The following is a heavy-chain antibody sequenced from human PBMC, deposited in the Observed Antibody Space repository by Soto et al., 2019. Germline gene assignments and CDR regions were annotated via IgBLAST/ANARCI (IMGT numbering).Heavy chain of an antibody. D-gene: IGHD3-3*01. V-gene: IGHV4-59*01. CDR2: IYNSGRT. CDR1: GGSISSYY. J-gene: IGHJ4*02. CDR3: ARRRGDFWSGYWVLFDY. Sequence: QVQLQESGPGLVKPSETLSLTCTVSGGSISSYYWNWIRQTPGKGLEWVGYIYNSGRTHYNPSLRSRVTISGETSRIQFSLKLTSVTAADTAVYYCARRRGDFWSGYWVLFDYWGQGTLVTVSS.